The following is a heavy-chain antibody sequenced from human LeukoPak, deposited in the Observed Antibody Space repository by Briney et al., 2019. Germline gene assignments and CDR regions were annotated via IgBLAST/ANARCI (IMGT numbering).Heavy chain of an antibody. J-gene: IGHJ5*02. D-gene: IGHD3-10*01. CDR3: ARARDYYGSGSYCFDP. Sequence: SETLSLTCTVSGGSISSGGYYWSWIRQHPGTGLEWIAYIYYSGSTYYNPSLKSRVTISVDTPKNQFSLKLSSVTAADTAVYYCARARDYYGSGSYCFDPWGQGTLVTVSS. CDR2: IYYSGST. V-gene: IGHV4-31*03. CDR1: GGSISSGGYY.